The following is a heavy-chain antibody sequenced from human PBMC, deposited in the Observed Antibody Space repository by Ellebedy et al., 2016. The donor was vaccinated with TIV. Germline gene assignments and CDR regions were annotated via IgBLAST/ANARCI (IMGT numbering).Heavy chain of an antibody. CDR1: GYTFTNYY. Sequence: ASVKVSXXASGYTFTNYYMHWVRQAPGQGLEWMGKINLSDGRTSHSQKFQGRVTMTRDTSITTAYMELRRLTSDDTAVYYCARGTSEQQLVPYWGQGTLVTVSS. CDR2: INLSDGRT. V-gene: IGHV1-46*01. CDR3: ARGTSEQQLVPY. D-gene: IGHD6-13*01. J-gene: IGHJ4*02.